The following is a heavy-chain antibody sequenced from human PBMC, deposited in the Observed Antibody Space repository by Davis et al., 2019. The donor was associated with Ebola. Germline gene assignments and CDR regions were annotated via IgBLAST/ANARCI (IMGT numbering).Heavy chain of an antibody. Sequence: GESLKISCAASGFTFSSYAMHWVRQAPGKGLEYVSAISSNGGSTYYANSVKGRFTISRDNSKNTLYLQMGSLRAEDMAVYYCAREQWLVGGYDYWGQGTLVTVSS. CDR3: AREQWLVGGYDY. J-gene: IGHJ4*02. CDR1: GFTFSSYA. V-gene: IGHV3-64*01. D-gene: IGHD6-19*01. CDR2: ISSNGGST.